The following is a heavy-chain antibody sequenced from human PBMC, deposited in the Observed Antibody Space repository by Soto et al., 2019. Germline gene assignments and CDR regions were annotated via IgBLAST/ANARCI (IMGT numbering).Heavy chain of an antibody. D-gene: IGHD1-1*01. V-gene: IGHV1-2*04. CDR3: VRAETFYPGNTFDY. CDR1: GYTFTGCY. J-gene: IGHJ4*02. CDR2: IYPDSGGT. Sequence: ASGKVSCKASGYTFTGCYMDCVRQAPGQGLEWMGWIYPDSGGTNYAPKFRGWVTMTRDTSIRTAYMELSGLKSDDTAVYFCVRAETFYPGNTFDYWGQGALVTVSS.